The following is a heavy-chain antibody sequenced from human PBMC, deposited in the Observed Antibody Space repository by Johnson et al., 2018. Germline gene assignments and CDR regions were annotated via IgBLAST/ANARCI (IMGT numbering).Heavy chain of an antibody. CDR2: IKSKTDGGTT. D-gene: IGHD3-9*01. J-gene: IGHJ3*02. CDR1: GFTFSNAW. V-gene: IGHV3-15*01. Sequence: EVQLLESGGGLVKPGGSLRLSCAASGFTFSNAWMSWVRQAPGKGLEWVGRIKSKTDGGTTDYAAPVKGRSTISRDDSKNTLYLQMNSLKTEDTAVYYCTTYYDILTGYPRGAFDIWGQGTMVTVSS. CDR3: TTYYDILTGYPRGAFDI.